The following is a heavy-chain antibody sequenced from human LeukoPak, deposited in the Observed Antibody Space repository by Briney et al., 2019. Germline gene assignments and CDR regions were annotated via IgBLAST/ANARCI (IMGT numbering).Heavy chain of an antibody. CDR1: GFTFSSFW. CDR3: ARDRGYDTFDY. V-gene: IGHV3-7*01. Sequence: GGSLRLSCAASGFTFSSFWMSWVRQAPGKGLEWVANIKEDGSDKNYVDSVKGRLTISRDNTKRSVFLQMNSLRDEDTAVYFCARDRGYDTFDYWGQGTLVTVSS. CDR2: IKEDGSDK. D-gene: IGHD5-12*01. J-gene: IGHJ4*02.